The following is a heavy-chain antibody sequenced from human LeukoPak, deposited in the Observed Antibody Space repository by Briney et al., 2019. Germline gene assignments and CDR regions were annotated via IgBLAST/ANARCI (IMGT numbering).Heavy chain of an antibody. CDR2: INPNNGAT. J-gene: IGHJ5*02. CDR3: TRDREGVSGWFDP. CDR1: GYTFTDYY. Sequence: ASVKVSCKASGYTFTDYYMHWVRQAPGQGLEWMGWINPNNGATNYEQKFQGRVTMTRDTSISTAYMELTRLRSDDTAVYYCTRDREGVSGWFDPWGQGTLVTVSS. D-gene: IGHD5-24*01. V-gene: IGHV1-2*02.